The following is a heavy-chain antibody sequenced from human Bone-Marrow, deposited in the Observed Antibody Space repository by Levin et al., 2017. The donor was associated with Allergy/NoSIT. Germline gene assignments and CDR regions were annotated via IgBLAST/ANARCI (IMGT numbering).Heavy chain of an antibody. CDR1: EFTFSRFT. D-gene: IGHD2-15*01. CDR3: ARDGVGCSGGSCYSYYFDL. CDR2: ISSSGTYT. Sequence: PGGSLRLSCAASEFTFSRFTLNWVRQAPGKGLEWVSSISSSGTYTYYADSVKGRFTIARDNAENALYLHMNNVRADDTGVYFCARDGVGCSGGSCYSYYFDLWGRGTLVTVSS. V-gene: IGHV3-21*01. J-gene: IGHJ2*01.